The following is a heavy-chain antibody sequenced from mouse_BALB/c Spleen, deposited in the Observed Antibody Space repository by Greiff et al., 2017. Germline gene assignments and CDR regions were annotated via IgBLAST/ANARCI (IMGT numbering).Heavy chain of an antibody. CDR1: GFAFSSYD. CDR3: ARHGLLYDY. D-gene: IGHD2-12*01. CDR2: ISSGGGST. V-gene: IGHV5-12-1*01. Sequence: EVKVVESGGGLVKPGGSLKLSCAASGFAFSSYDMSWVRQTPEKRLEWVAYISSGGGSTYYPDTVKGRFTISRDNAKNTLYLQMSSLKSEDTAMYYCARHGLLYDYWGQGTTLTVSS. J-gene: IGHJ2*01.